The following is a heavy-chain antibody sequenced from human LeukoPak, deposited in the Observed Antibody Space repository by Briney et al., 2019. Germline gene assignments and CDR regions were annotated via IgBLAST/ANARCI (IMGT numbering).Heavy chain of an antibody. Sequence: GGSLRLSCAASGFTFSSNAMSWVRQAPGKGLEWVSSISGSGGRTYYADSVKGRFTISRDNSKNTLYLQMNSLRAEDTAVYYCAKTAGEQQLVPSGYFDYWGQGTLVTVSS. V-gene: IGHV3-23*01. D-gene: IGHD6-13*01. J-gene: IGHJ4*02. CDR1: GFTFSSNA. CDR3: AKTAGEQQLVPSGYFDY. CDR2: ISGSGGRT.